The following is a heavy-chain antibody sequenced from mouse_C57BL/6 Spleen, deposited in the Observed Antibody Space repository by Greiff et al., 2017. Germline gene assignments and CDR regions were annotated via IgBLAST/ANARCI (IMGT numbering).Heavy chain of an antibody. Sequence: VKLVESGPELVKPGASVKISCKASGYAFSSSWMNWVKQRPGKGLEWIGRIYPGDGDTNYNGKFKGKATLTADQSSSTAYMQLSSLTSDDSAVYFCARWYYGSSSYYYAMDYWGQGTSVTVSS. D-gene: IGHD1-1*01. CDR1: GYAFSSSW. V-gene: IGHV1-82*01. CDR3: ARWYYGSSSYYYAMDY. CDR2: IYPGDGDT. J-gene: IGHJ4*01.